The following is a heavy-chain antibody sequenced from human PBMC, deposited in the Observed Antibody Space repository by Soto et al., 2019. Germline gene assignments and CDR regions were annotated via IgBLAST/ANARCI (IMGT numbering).Heavy chain of an antibody. V-gene: IGHV3-21*01. J-gene: IGHJ4*02. D-gene: IGHD3-10*01. CDR2: ISSSGTYV. CDR1: GFTFSAYN. CDR3: ARQLYFGELSYGY. Sequence: EVQLVESGGGLVKPGGSLRLSCAASGFTFSAYNVNWVRQAPGKGLEWVSSISSSGTYVYYADSVKGRFTISRDNAKNSLYLQMNSLRAEDTAVYYCARQLYFGELSYGYWGQGTLVTVSS.